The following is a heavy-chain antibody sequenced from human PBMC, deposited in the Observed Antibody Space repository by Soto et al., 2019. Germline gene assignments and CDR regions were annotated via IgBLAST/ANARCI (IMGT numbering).Heavy chain of an antibody. D-gene: IGHD1-20*01. CDR3: ARSRITGTTWTSDY. J-gene: IGHJ4*02. CDR1: GYSFTNYW. V-gene: IGHV5-51*01. Sequence: PGESLKISCKASGYSFTNYWIGWVRQMPGKGLEWMGIIYPGDSDTKYSPSFQGQVTISADKSISTACLQWSSLEASDTAMYYCARSRITGTTWTSDYWGKGALVTVSS. CDR2: IYPGDSDT.